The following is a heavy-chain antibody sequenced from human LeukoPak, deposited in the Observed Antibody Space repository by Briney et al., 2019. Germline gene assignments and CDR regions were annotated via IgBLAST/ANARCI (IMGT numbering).Heavy chain of an antibody. Sequence: SETLSLTCAVYGGSFSGYYWSWIRQPPGKGLEWIGEINHSGSTNYNPSLKIRVTISVDTSKNQFSLKLSSVTAADTAAYYCARNWGNYVYNWFDPWGQGTLVTVSS. D-gene: IGHD4-11*01. V-gene: IGHV4-34*01. CDR3: ARNWGNYVYNWFDP. CDR1: GGSFSGYY. CDR2: INHSGST. J-gene: IGHJ5*02.